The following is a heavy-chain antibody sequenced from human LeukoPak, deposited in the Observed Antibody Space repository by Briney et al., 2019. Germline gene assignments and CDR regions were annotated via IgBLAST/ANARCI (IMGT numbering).Heavy chain of an antibody. CDR1: GYTFTSYY. CDR2: INPSGGST. V-gene: IGHV1-46*01. Sequence: ASVNVSCKASGYTFTSYYMHWVRQAPGQGLEWMGIINPSGGSTSYAQKFQGRVTMTRDTSTSTVYMELSSLISEDTAVYYCASSGSYHTSYYDYWGQGTLVTVSS. D-gene: IGHD1-26*01. J-gene: IGHJ4*02. CDR3: ASSGSYHTSYYDY.